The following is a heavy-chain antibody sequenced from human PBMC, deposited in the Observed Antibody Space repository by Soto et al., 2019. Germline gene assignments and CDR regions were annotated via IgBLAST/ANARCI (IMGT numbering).Heavy chain of an antibody. D-gene: IGHD5-18*01. J-gene: IGHJ4*02. CDR1: GYTFPSYG. CDR2: ISAYNGNT. CDR3: ARQAMAAPAPYDY. V-gene: IGHV1-18*04. Sequence: ASVKFSCKASGYTFPSYGISWVRQAPGQGLEWMGWISAYNGNTNYAQKLQGRVTMTTDTPTSTAYMELRSLRSDDTAVYYCARQAMAAPAPYDYWGQGTLVTVSS.